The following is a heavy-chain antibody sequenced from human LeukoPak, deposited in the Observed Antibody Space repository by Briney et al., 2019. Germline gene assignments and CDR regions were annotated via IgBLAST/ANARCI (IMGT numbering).Heavy chain of an antibody. CDR1: GFTFSSYS. CDR2: ISSSSSTI. CDR3: ARDFPAVDTAMGHFDY. Sequence: GGSLRLSCAAAGFTFSSYSMNWVRQAPGKGVEWVSYISSSSSTIYYADSVKGRFNISRDNAKNSLYLQKNSLRAEDTAVYYCARDFPAVDTAMGHFDYWGQGTLVTVSS. J-gene: IGHJ4*02. V-gene: IGHV3-48*01. D-gene: IGHD5-18*01.